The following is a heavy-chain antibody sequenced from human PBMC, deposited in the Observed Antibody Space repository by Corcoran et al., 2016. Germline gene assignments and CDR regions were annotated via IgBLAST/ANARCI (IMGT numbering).Heavy chain of an antibody. V-gene: IGHV2-26*01. J-gene: IGHJ2*01. CDR3: ARIRFGLDITTVTTQYWYFDL. Sequence: QVTLKESGPVLVKPTETLTLTCTVSGFSLSNARMGVSWIRQPPGKALEWLAHIFSNDEKSYSTSLKSRLTISKDTSKSQVVLTMTNMDPVDTATYYCARIRFGLDITTVTTQYWYFDLWGRGTLVTVSS. CDR1: GFSLSNARMG. D-gene: IGHD4-17*01. CDR2: IFSNDEK.